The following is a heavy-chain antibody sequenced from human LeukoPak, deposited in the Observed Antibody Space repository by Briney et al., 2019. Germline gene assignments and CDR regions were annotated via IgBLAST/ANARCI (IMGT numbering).Heavy chain of an antibody. V-gene: IGHV3-11*05. CDR1: GFTFSDYY. CDR3: ARDYYGSGSYFEVPYNWFDP. D-gene: IGHD3-10*01. Sequence: GGSLRLSCAASGFTFSDYYMSWIRQAPGKGLEGVSYISSSSSYTNYADSVKGRFTISRDNAKNSLYLQMNSLRAEDTAVYYCARDYYGSGSYFEVPYNWFDPWGQGTLVTVSS. CDR2: ISSSSSYT. J-gene: IGHJ5*02.